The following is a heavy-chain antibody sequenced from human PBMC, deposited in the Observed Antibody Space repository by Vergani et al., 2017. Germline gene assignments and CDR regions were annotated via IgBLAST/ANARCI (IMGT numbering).Heavy chain of an antibody. CDR2: SYTSGST. V-gene: IGHV4-4*07. Sequence: QVQLQESGPGLVKPSETLSLTCTVSGGSISSYYWSWIRQPAGKGLEWIGRSYTSGSTNYNPSLKSRVTMSVDTSKNQFSLKLSPVTAVDSAVYYCARVHTATYYYYMDVWGKGTTVTVSS. CDR3: ARVHTATYYYYMDV. CDR1: GGSISSYY. J-gene: IGHJ6*03. D-gene: IGHD5-18*01.